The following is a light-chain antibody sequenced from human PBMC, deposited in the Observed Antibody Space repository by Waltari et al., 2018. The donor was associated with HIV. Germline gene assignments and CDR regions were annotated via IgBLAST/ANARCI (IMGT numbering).Light chain of an antibody. V-gene: IGLV2-14*01. Sequence: QSALTQPASVSGSPGQSITISCTGTSSDVGAYNYVSWYQQHPGKAPKLMIYEVSARPSGVSTRFSGSKSGNTASLTISGLQAEDEADYYCSSYTSSNTLLFGGGTKLTVL. J-gene: IGLJ2*01. CDR1: SSDVGAYNY. CDR3: SSYTSSNTLL. CDR2: EVS.